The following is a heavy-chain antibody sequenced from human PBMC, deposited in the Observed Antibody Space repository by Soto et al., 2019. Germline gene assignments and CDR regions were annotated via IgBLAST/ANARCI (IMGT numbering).Heavy chain of an antibody. V-gene: IGHV4-61*01. CDR3: ARAGLGDGSDY. CDR2: IYYSGST. Sequence: SETLSLTCTVSGGSVSSGSYYWSWIRQPPGKGLEWIGYIYYSGSTNYNPSLKSRVTISVDTSKNQFSLKQSSVTAADTAVYYCARAGLGDGSDYWGQGTLVTVSS. J-gene: IGHJ4*02. D-gene: IGHD1-26*01. CDR1: GGSVSSGSYY.